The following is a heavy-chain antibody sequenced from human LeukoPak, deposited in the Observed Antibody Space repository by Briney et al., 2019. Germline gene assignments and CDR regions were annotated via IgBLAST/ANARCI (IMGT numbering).Heavy chain of an antibody. J-gene: IGHJ4*02. D-gene: IGHD3-22*01. Sequence: AGGSLRLSCAVSGITLSNYGMSWVRQAPGKGLEWVAGISDSGGRTNYADSVKGRFTISRDNPKNTLYLQMNSLRAEDTAGYFCAKRGVVIRVILVGFHKEAYYFDSWGQGALVTVSS. CDR1: GITLSNYG. CDR3: AKRGVVIRVILVGFHKEAYYFDS. V-gene: IGHV3-23*01. CDR2: ISDSGGRT.